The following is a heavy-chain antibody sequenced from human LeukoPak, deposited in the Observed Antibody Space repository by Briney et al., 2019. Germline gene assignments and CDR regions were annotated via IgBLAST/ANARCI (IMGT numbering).Heavy chain of an antibody. D-gene: IGHD5-12*01. CDR2: ISSSSSYI. Sequence: GGSLRLSCAASGFTFSSYSMNWVRQAPGKGLEWVSSISSSSSYIYYADSVKSRFTISRDNAKNSLYLQMNSLRAEDTAVYYCARGYSGYGIDYWGQGTLVTVSS. CDR1: GFTFSSYS. J-gene: IGHJ4*02. V-gene: IGHV3-21*01. CDR3: ARGYSGYGIDY.